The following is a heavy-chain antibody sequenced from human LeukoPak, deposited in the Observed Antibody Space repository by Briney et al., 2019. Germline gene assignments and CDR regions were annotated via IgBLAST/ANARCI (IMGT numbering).Heavy chain of an antibody. Sequence: GSLRLSCAASGFTFSSYWMHWVRQAPGKGLVWVSRINSDGSSTSYTDSVKGRFTISRDNAKNTLYLQMNSLRAEDTAVYYCARADYGGIRVLDYWGQGILVTVSS. CDR1: GFTFSSYW. CDR3: ARADYGGIRVLDY. CDR2: INSDGSST. V-gene: IGHV3-74*01. D-gene: IGHD4-23*01. J-gene: IGHJ4*02.